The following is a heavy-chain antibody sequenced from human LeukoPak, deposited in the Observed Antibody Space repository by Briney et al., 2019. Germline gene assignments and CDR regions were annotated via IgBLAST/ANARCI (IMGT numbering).Heavy chain of an antibody. V-gene: IGHV3-64*01. D-gene: IGHD6-19*01. Sequence: GGSLRLSCAASGFTFSSYAMHRVRQAPGKGLEYVSAISSNGGSTYYANSVKGRFTISRDNSKNTLYLQMGSLRAEDTAVYYCAKGFSGWYYSFDYWGQGTLVTVSS. J-gene: IGHJ4*02. CDR1: GFTFSSYA. CDR2: ISSNGGST. CDR3: AKGFSGWYYSFDY.